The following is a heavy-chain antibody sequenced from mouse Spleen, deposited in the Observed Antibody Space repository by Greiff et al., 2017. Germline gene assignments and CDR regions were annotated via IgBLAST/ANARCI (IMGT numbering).Heavy chain of an antibody. V-gene: IGHV1-81*01. CDR3: AREGYDYFDY. D-gene: IGHD2-10*02. Sequence: QVQLQQSGAELVRPGASVKLSCKASGYTFTSYGISWVKQRPGQGLEWIGEIYPRSGNTYYNEKFKGKATLTADKSSSTAYMQLSSLTSEDSAVYYCAREGYDYFDYWGQGTTLTVSS. CDR2: IYPRSGNT. J-gene: IGHJ2*01. CDR1: GYTFTSYG.